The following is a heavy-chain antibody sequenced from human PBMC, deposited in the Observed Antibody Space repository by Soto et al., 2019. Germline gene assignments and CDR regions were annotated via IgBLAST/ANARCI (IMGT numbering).Heavy chain of an antibody. CDR3: AKGADVTGDCFGH. J-gene: IGHJ4*02. CDR1: GFTFSSYA. D-gene: IGHD4-4*01. CDR2: VTGSGSST. V-gene: IGHV3-23*01. Sequence: GGSLRLSCAASGFTFSSYAMSWVRQAPGKGLEWVSGVTGSGSSTYYADSVKGRFSISRDNSKDTLYLQMNSLRAEDTAVYYCAKGADVTGDCFGHWGQGTLVTVSS.